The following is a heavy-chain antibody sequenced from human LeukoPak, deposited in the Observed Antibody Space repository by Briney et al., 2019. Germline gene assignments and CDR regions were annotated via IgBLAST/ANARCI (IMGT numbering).Heavy chain of an antibody. Sequence: GGSLGLSCAASGFIFSDYTMMWVRRAPGKGLQWVATFTADGGTYYAASVKGRFAISRDNSRDTVSLYMNSLRVEDTAMYYCAKGSTGGKVDWFDPWAREPWSPSLQ. V-gene: IGHV3-23*01. J-gene: IGHJ5*02. CDR2: FTADGGT. CDR1: GFIFSDYT. CDR3: AKGSTGGKVDWFDP. D-gene: IGHD4-23*01.